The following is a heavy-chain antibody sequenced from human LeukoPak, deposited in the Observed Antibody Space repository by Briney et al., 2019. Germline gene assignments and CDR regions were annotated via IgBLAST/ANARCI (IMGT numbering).Heavy chain of an antibody. J-gene: IGHJ5*02. V-gene: IGHV1-69*01. D-gene: IGHD2-15*01. CDR3: ARAQELYCSGGSCRFDP. CDR1: GGTFSSYA. CDR2: IIPIFGTA. Sequence: GSSVKVSCKASGGTFSSYAISWVRQAPGQGLEWMGGIIPIFGTANYAQKFQGRVTINADESTSTAYMELSSLRSEDTAVYYCARAQELYCSGGSCRFDPWGQGTLVTVSS.